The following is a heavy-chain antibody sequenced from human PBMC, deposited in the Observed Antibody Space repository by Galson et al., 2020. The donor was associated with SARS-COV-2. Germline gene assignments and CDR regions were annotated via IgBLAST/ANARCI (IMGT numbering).Heavy chain of an antibody. Sequence: TGGSLRLSCAASGFTFSNYWMSWVRQAPGKGLEWVANIKQDGSEKFYVDSVQGRFTISRDNAKNSLYLQMNSLRAEDTAVFYCARHVCYCSGGSCYSYYYYGMDVWGQGTTVTVSS. V-gene: IGHV3-7*01. CDR1: GFTFSNYW. CDR2: IKQDGSEK. CDR3: ARHVCYCSGGSCYSYYYYGMDV. J-gene: IGHJ6*02. D-gene: IGHD2-15*01.